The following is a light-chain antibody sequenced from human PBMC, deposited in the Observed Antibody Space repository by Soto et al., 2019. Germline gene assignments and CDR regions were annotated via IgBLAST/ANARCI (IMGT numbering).Light chain of an antibody. CDR2: WAS. J-gene: IGKJ4*01. CDR3: QQYYSSPLT. Sequence: DIVMTPSPESLAVSLGEWATINCKSSQSRFHSSNNKHYLAWYQQTPGQPPKLLIYWASTRESGIPDRFSGSGSGTDFTLTISRLQAEDVAVYYCQQYYSSPLTFGGGTKVEIK. V-gene: IGKV4-1*01. CDR1: QSRFHSSNNKHY.